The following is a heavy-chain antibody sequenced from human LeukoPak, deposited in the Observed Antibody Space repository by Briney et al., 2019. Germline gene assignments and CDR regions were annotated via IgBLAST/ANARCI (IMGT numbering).Heavy chain of an antibody. CDR2: ISAYNGNT. CDR1: GYTFTSYG. D-gene: IGHD3-22*01. V-gene: IGHV1-18*01. Sequence: ASVKVSCKASGYTFTSYGISWVRQAPGQGLEWMGWISAYNGNTNYAQKLQGRVTMTTDTSTSTAYMELRSLSSDDTAVYYCATNLSGYYDSSGYFTDYWGQGTLVTVSS. CDR3: ATNLSGYYDSSGYFTDY. J-gene: IGHJ4*02.